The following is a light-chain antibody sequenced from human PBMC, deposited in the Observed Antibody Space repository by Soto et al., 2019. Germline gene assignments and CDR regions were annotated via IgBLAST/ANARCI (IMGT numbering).Light chain of an antibody. V-gene: IGKV1-5*01. CDR2: DVS. CDR3: QQYNNWPLGT. Sequence: DIQMSQSPSTLSTSVGDRVTITCRASQSITTWLAWYQQRPGKAPKLLIYDVSSLQSGVPSRFSGSGSGTEFTLTISSLQSEDFAVYYCQQYNNWPLGTFGGGTKVDIK. J-gene: IGKJ4*01. CDR1: QSITTW.